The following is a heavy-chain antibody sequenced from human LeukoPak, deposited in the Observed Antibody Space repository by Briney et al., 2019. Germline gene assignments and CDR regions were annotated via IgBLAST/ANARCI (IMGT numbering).Heavy chain of an antibody. Sequence: GRSLRLSCAVSGFTFSSYGMNWVRQAPGKGLEWVGRIWSGGTTEFYAATVRGRVTISRDNSKTTLYLQMNSLRAEDTAVYTCARDRGTQVAGTWISSYFDYWGQGTLVTVSS. D-gene: IGHD6-19*01. CDR2: IWSGGTTE. CDR1: GFTFSSYG. CDR3: ARDRGTQVAGTWISSYFDY. J-gene: IGHJ4*02. V-gene: IGHV3-33*01.